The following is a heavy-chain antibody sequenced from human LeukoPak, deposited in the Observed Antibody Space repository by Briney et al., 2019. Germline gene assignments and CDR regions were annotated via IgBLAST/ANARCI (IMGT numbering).Heavy chain of an antibody. Sequence: PGGFLRLSCAASGFTFSSYAMSWVRQAPGKGLEWVSAISGSGGSTYYADSVKGRFTISRDNSKNTLYLQMNSLRAEDTAVYYCAKDLNYYDSSGSDFSFDYWGQGTLVTVSS. CDR2: ISGSGGST. CDR3: AKDLNYYDSSGSDFSFDY. D-gene: IGHD3-22*01. J-gene: IGHJ4*02. CDR1: GFTFSSYA. V-gene: IGHV3-23*01.